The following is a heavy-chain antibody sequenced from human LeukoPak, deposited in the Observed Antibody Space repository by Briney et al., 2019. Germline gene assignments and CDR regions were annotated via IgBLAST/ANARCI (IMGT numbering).Heavy chain of an antibody. Sequence: ASVKVSCKASGYSFTLYYIHWVRQAPGQGLEWMGWIDPASGDTSYSQNLQGRVTMTRDSSIDTAYVELTTLTSGDAAVYCCARIRGFSGSYYRFDYWGQGTLVTVSS. D-gene: IGHD1-26*01. CDR1: GYSFTLYY. CDR3: ARIRGFSGSYYRFDY. CDR2: IDPASGDT. J-gene: IGHJ4*02. V-gene: IGHV1-2*02.